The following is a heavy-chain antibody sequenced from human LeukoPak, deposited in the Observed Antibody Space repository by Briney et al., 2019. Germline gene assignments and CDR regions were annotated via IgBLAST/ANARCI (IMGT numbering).Heavy chain of an antibody. V-gene: IGHV4-61*02. CDR3: ARAGFMYSSSSFDP. CDR2: IYTSGST. CDR1: GGSISSGSYY. D-gene: IGHD6-13*01. Sequence: PSQTLSLTCTVSGGSISSGSYYWSWIRQPAGKGLEWIGRIYTSGSTNYNPSLKSRVTMSVDTSKNQFSLKLSSVTAADTAVYYCARAGFMYSSSSFDPWGQGTLVTVSS. J-gene: IGHJ5*02.